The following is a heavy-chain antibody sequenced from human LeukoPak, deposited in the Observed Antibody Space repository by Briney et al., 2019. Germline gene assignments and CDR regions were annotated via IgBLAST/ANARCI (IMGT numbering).Heavy chain of an antibody. Sequence: SETLSLTCTVSGGSINSYYWSWIRQPPGKGLEWIGYMYYSGSPNYNPSLKSRVTISVDTSKNQFSLKLSSVTAADTAVYYCARDGDFGYAFDIWGQGTMVTVSS. CDR3: ARDGDFGYAFDI. CDR1: GGSINSYY. J-gene: IGHJ3*02. V-gene: IGHV4-59*01. CDR2: MYYSGSP. D-gene: IGHD2-21*02.